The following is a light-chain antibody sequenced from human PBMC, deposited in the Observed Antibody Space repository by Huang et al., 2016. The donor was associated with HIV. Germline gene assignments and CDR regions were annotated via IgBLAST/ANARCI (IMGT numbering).Light chain of an antibody. V-gene: IGKV3-11*01. CDR3: QQRNNWPPWT. CDR1: QSIGSY. CDR2: DAS. Sequence: EIVLTQSPATLSLSPGEGATLSCRASQSIGSYLAWYQQSPGQAPRLFIYDASIRATGIPARFSGRGSGTDFTLTISSLEPEDFAVYYCQQRNNWPPWTFGQGTKVELK. J-gene: IGKJ1*01.